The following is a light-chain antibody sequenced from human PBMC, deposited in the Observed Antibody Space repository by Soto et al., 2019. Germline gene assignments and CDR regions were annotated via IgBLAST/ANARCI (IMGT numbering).Light chain of an antibody. V-gene: IGKV3-20*01. J-gene: IGKJ1*01. CDR3: QQYGSSPWT. Sequence: ESVLTESPGTMSSSPGERATVYRRASQSVSSRYLAWYRQKPGQAPRXXXYGASSRATGIPDRFSGSGSGTDFTLTISRLEPEDFAVYHCQQYGSSPWTFGQGTKVDIK. CDR2: GAS. CDR1: QSVSSRY.